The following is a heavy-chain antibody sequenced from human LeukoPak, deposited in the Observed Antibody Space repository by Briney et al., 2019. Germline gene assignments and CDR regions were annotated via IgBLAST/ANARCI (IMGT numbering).Heavy chain of an antibody. CDR3: ARDRGSYTWADAFDI. D-gene: IGHD1-26*01. V-gene: IGHV1-46*01. CDR1: GYTFTSYY. CDR2: INPSGGST. J-gene: IGHJ3*02. Sequence: ASVKVSCKASGYTFTSYYMHWVRQAPGQGLEWMGIINPSGGSTSYAQKLQGRVTMTTDTSTSTAYMELRSLRSDDTAVYYCARDRGSYTWADAFDIWGQGTMVTVSS.